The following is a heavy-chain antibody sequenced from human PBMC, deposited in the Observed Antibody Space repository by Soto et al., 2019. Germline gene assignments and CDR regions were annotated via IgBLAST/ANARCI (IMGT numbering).Heavy chain of an antibody. D-gene: IGHD2-2*01. V-gene: IGHV4-4*02. CDR1: SGSISSTNW. Sequence: QVQLQESGPGLVKPSGTLSLTCAVSSGSISSTNWWSWVRQPPGKGLEWIGENYHSGSINYNPSLKSRVTMSVDKSKYQFSLKLNSVTAADTAVYYCARDCSSSSCYGRAFDVWGQGTMVTVSS. J-gene: IGHJ3*01. CDR3: ARDCSSSSCYGRAFDV. CDR2: NYHSGSI.